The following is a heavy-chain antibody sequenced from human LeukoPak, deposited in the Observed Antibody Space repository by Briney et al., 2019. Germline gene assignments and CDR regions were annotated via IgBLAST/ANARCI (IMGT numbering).Heavy chain of an antibody. D-gene: IGHD3-3*02. CDR2: IWYDGSNK. CDR3: ARDSIIAPFDY. V-gene: IGHV3-33*08. CDR1: GFPFSSYW. Sequence: GGSLRLSCVASGFPFSSYWMTWVRQAPGKGLEWVAVIWYDGSNKYYADSVKGRFTISRDNSKNTLYLQMNSLRAEDTAVYYCARDSIIAPFDYWGQGTLVTVSS. J-gene: IGHJ4*02.